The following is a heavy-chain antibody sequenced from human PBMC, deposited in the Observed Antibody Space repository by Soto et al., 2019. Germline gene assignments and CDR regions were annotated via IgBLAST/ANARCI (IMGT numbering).Heavy chain of an antibody. V-gene: IGHV3-30*18. CDR2: IAYDGSNK. D-gene: IGHD2-15*01. J-gene: IGHJ2*01. Sequence: QVQLVESGGGVVQPGRSLRLSCAASGFTFSSYGMHWVRKAPGKGLEWVAVIAYDGSNKYYSDYVKGSFTISRDNSNNTLYLEMSSLTADDTHMYYCKKEAGYCRGSTCYPPPYWYFDLWGRGTLVTVSS. CDR1: GFTFSSYG. CDR3: KKEAGYCRGSTCYPPPYWYFDL.